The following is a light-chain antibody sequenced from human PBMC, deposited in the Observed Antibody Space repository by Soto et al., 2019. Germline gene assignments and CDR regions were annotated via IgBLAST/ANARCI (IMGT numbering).Light chain of an antibody. CDR2: DAA. CDR1: LSVSTS. J-gene: IGKJ4*01. V-gene: IGKV3-11*01. CDR3: QQRSKWPLT. Sequence: EIVLTQSPVTLSLSPGERATLSCRASLSVSTSLDLYQQKPGQSPRLLIYDAAHRATGIPVRFSGGGSGTDFTLTISSLEPEDSAVYYCQQRSKWPLTFSGGTKVEIK.